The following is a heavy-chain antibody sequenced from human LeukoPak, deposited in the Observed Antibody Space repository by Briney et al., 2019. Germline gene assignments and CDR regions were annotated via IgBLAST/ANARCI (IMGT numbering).Heavy chain of an antibody. CDR1: GFTFIDYW. J-gene: IGHJ4*02. V-gene: IGHV3-7*01. CDR3: ARGGAARPDF. CDR2: IKNDGSEK. Sequence: GGSLRLSCAASGFTFIDYWMSWVRQAPGKGLEWVANIKNDGSEKHYVDSVKGRFTISRDNAKNSLYLQMNSLRVEDTAVYYCARGGAARPDFWGQGTLVTVSS. D-gene: IGHD6-6*01.